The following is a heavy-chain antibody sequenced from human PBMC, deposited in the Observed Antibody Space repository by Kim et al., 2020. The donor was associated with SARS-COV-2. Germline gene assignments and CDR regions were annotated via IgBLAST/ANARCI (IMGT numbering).Heavy chain of an antibody. CDR3: ARPVSRYSSSWSPVPSLGY. CDR2: INAGNGNT. V-gene: IGHV1-3*01. D-gene: IGHD6-13*01. CDR1: GYTFTSYA. Sequence: ASVKVSCKASGYTFTSYAMHWVRQAPGQRLEWMGWINAGNGNTKYSQKFQGRVTITRDTSASTAYMELSSLRSEDTAVYYCARPVSRYSSSWSPVPSLGYWGQGTLVTVSS. J-gene: IGHJ4*02.